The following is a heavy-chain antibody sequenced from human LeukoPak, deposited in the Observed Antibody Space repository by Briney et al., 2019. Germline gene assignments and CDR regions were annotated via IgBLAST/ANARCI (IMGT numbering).Heavy chain of an antibody. Sequence: GGSLRLSCAASGFTFSSYSMNWVRQAPGKGLEWVSSISSSSSYIYYADSVKGRFTISRDNAKNSLYLQMNSLRAEDTAVYYCARGLTGNDAFDIWGQGTMVTVSS. CDR2: ISSSSSYI. CDR1: GFTFSSYS. J-gene: IGHJ3*02. D-gene: IGHD2-21*01. V-gene: IGHV3-21*01. CDR3: ARGLTGNDAFDI.